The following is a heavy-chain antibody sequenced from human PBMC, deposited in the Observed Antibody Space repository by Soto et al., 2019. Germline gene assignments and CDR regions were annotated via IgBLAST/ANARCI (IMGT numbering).Heavy chain of an antibody. J-gene: IGHJ4*02. V-gene: IGHV3-23*01. Sequence: GGSLRLSCAASGFTFSTYTMNWVRQAPGKGLEWVSAIYGGGGNTYYTDSVKGRFTISRDNSKNTLYLQMNSLRADDTAVYYCAKFFYTGTFHFDYWGQGTLVTVSS. D-gene: IGHD1-26*01. CDR3: AKFFYTGTFHFDY. CDR1: GFTFSTYT. CDR2: IYGGGGNT.